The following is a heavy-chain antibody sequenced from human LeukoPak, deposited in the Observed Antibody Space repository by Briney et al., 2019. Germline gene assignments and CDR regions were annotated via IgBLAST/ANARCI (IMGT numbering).Heavy chain of an antibody. J-gene: IGHJ6*02. CDR1: GFTVSSNY. CDR3: AKDRSGSSGWYPMTYYYYGMDV. V-gene: IGHV3-53*01. D-gene: IGHD6-19*01. CDR2: IYSGGST. Sequence: GGSLRLSCAASGFTVSSNYMSWVRQAPGKGLEWVSVIYSGGSTYYADSVKGRFTISRDNSKNTLYLQMNSLRAEDTAVYYCAKDRSGSSGWYPMTYYYYGMDVWGQGTTVTVSS.